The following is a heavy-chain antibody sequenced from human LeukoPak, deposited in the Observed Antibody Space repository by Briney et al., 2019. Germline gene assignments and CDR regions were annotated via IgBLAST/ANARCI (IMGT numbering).Heavy chain of an antibody. Sequence: SETLSLTCTVSGGSISSYYWSWIRQSPGKGLEWVGYYSGSTNYNPSLKSRVTISVDTSKNQFSLKLTSVTAADTAVYYCARTTEGGYTYGYFYYYYMDVWGKGTTVTISS. CDR2: YSGST. CDR1: GGSISSYY. CDR3: ARTTEGGYTYGYFYYYYMDV. J-gene: IGHJ6*03. D-gene: IGHD5-18*01. V-gene: IGHV4-59*01.